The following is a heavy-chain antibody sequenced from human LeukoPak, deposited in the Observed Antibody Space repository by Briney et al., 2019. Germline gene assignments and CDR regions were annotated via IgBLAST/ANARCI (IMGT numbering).Heavy chain of an antibody. CDR2: ISTIGGTT. V-gene: IGHV3-64*04. D-gene: IGHD3-10*01. CDR3: AREGYPGSGSYGFDI. CDR1: GFTLSSNG. Sequence: GGSLRLSCSASGFTLSSNGMHWVRQAPGKGMEYVSAISTIGGTTYYADSVKGRLTSSTNNSKTTLYLQMNSLRAEATAVYYCAREGYPGSGSYGFDIRGQGTMVTVSS. J-gene: IGHJ3*02.